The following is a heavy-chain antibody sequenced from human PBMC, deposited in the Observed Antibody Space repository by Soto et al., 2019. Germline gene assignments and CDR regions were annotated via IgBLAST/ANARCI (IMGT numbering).Heavy chain of an antibody. D-gene: IGHD2-2*01. CDR2: ISYSGST. V-gene: IGHV4-59*01. Sequence: QVQLQESGPGLVKTSETLFLTCTVTGASISSYYWSWIRQPPVKGLEWIGHISYSGSTNYNPSVMGRVPVSVDRSTNQFSLKLRSVTAADTAVYYCARAQPFEFHNWFDPWGQGTLVSVSS. J-gene: IGHJ5*02. CDR1: GASISSYY. CDR3: ARAQPFEFHNWFDP.